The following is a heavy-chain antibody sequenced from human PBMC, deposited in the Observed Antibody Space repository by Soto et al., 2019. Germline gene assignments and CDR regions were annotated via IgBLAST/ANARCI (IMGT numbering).Heavy chain of an antibody. J-gene: IGHJ4*02. Sequence: GGSLRLSCAASGFTFTSYGMHWVRQAPGEGLEWVAVISYDGSKTYYADSVKGRFTISRDNSKNTLYLQMSSLRAEDTAVYYCAKVSTTRGDLYYFDYWGQGTLVTVSS. CDR1: GFTFTSYG. CDR2: ISYDGSKT. D-gene: IGHD4-4*01. CDR3: AKVSTTRGDLYYFDY. V-gene: IGHV3-30*18.